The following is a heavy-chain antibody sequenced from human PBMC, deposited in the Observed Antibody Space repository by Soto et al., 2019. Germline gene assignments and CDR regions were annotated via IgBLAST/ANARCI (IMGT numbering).Heavy chain of an antibody. CDR1: GFTFGDYA. CDR2: IRSKAYGGTT. CDR3: TAGKLYPSLAFDY. V-gene: IGHV3-49*04. Sequence: SLRLSCTASGFTFGDYAMSWVRQAPGKGLEWVGFIRSKAYGGTTEYAASVKGRFTISRDDSKSIAYLQMNSLKTEDTAVYYCTAGKLYPSLAFDYWGQGTLVTVSS. D-gene: IGHD2-8*01. J-gene: IGHJ4*02.